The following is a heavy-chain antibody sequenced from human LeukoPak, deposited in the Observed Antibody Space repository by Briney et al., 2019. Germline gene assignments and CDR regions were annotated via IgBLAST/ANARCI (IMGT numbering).Heavy chain of an antibody. D-gene: IGHD1-26*01. CDR2: ISGSGGST. Sequence: GGSLRLSCAASGFTFSSYAMSWVRQAPGKGLEWVSAISGSGGSTYYADSVKGRFTISRDSSKNTLYLQMNSLRAEDTAVYYCARDPKGSPIDYWGQGTLVTVSS. CDR3: ARDPKGSPIDY. J-gene: IGHJ4*02. V-gene: IGHV3-23*01. CDR1: GFTFSSYA.